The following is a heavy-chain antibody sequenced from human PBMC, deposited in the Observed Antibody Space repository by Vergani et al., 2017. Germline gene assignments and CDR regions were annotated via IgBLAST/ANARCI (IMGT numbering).Heavy chain of an antibody. J-gene: IGHJ5*02. V-gene: IGHV4-59*11. CDR1: GGSMSGHY. Sequence: QVRLQESGPGLVKPSETLSLTCSVSGGSMSGHYWSWIRQPPGKELEWIGYMYHSGSTHYNPSLETRVTISGDTSKNQFSLKLNSVTAADTAVYYCGRVADFYGLGSRLLDLWGQGILVTVSS. D-gene: IGHD3-10*01. CDR3: GRVADFYGLGSRLLDL. CDR2: MYHSGST.